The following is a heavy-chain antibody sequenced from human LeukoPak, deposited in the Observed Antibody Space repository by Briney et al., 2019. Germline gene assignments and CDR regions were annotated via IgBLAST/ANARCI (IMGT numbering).Heavy chain of an antibody. Sequence: GGSLRLSCAASGFTFSSYWMHWVRQAPGKGLVRVSRINSDGSSTSYADSVKGRFTISRDNAKNTLYLQMNSLRAEDTAVYYCARDGYSSSWIPYYYGMDVWGQGTTVTVSS. CDR1: GFTFSSYW. D-gene: IGHD6-13*01. V-gene: IGHV3-74*01. CDR3: ARDGYSSSWIPYYYGMDV. J-gene: IGHJ6*02. CDR2: INSDGSST.